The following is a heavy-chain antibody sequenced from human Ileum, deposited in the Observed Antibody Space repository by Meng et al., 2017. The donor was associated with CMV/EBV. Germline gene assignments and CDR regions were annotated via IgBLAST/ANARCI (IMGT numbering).Heavy chain of an antibody. CDR1: GVTFSTYG. J-gene: IGHJ4*02. CDR3: AKEGGVGDMALDY. D-gene: IGHD3-16*01. CDR2: IRNDGNIK. Sequence: VEGEVSAGGVVQLGGSLRLSCARSGVTFSTYGMHWVPQAPGKGVDWVAVIRNDGNIKHYADSVKGRFPISRDNSKNTVYLQMNSLRAEDTALYYCAKEGGVGDMALDYWGQGTLVTVSS. V-gene: IGHV3-30*02.